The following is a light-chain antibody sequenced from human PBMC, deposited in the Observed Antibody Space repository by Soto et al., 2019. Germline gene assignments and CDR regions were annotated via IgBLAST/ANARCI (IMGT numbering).Light chain of an antibody. CDR2: KAS. V-gene: IGKV1-5*03. CDR1: QSISAW. J-gene: IGKJ4*01. Sequence: DIQMTQSPSTLSASVVDSVSINCRASQSISAWLAWYQQKPGKAPRLLIYKASTLKSGVPSRFSGSGSGTDFTLTISSLQPEDFATYYCLQDHNYPLTFGGGTKVDIK. CDR3: LQDHNYPLT.